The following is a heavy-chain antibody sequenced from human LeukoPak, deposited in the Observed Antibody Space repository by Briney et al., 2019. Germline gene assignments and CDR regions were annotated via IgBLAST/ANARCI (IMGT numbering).Heavy chain of an antibody. V-gene: IGHV3-21*01. CDR3: ARDEYYYDSSGYYVPLGAFDI. CDR2: ISSSSSYI. Sequence: GGSLRLSCAASGFTLSSYSMNWVRQAPGKGLEWVSSISSSSSYIHYADSVKGRFTISRDNAKNSLYLQMNSLRAEDTAVYYCARDEYYYDSSGYYVPLGAFDIWGQGTMVTVSS. D-gene: IGHD3-22*01. J-gene: IGHJ3*02. CDR1: GFTLSSYS.